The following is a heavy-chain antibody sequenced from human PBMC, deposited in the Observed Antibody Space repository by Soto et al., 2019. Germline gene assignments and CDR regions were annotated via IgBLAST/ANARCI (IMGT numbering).Heavy chain of an antibody. CDR1: GFTFSSYT. Sequence: ESGGGLVKPGGSLRLSCAASGFTFSSYTMHWVRQAPGKGLEWVSSITSTSTYIYYTDSLKGRFTISRDNAQNSLYLQMDSLGPGDTAVYYCARDGARDRGDKGFDYWGQGTLVTVSS. CDR2: ITSTSTYI. J-gene: IGHJ4*02. V-gene: IGHV3-21*01. CDR3: ARDGARDRGDKGFDY. D-gene: IGHD2-21*02.